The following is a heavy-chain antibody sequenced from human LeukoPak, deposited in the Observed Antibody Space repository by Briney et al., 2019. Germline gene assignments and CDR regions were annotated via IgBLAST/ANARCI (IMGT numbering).Heavy chain of an antibody. V-gene: IGHV3-30*14. J-gene: IGHJ4*02. D-gene: IGHD6-13*01. CDR2: ISYDGSNK. Sequence: GGSLRLSCAASGFTFSSYAMHWVRQAPGKGLEWVAVISYDGSNKYYADFVKGRFTISRDNAKNTLYLQMNSLRAEDTAVYYCARGYSSSWYIQWGQGTLVTVSS. CDR3: ARGYSSSWYIQ. CDR1: GFTFSSYA.